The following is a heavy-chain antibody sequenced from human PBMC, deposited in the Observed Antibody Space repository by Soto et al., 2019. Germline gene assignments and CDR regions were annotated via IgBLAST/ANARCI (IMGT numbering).Heavy chain of an antibody. CDR1: GFLFSSYA. V-gene: IGHV3-23*01. D-gene: IGHD5-12*01. CDR2: ISPSGGTT. CDR3: ANRGYSGYYPNYT. J-gene: IGHJ4*02. Sequence: EVQLLVSGGGLVQPGGSLRLSCAASGFLFSSYAMTWVRQTPRKGLEWVSQISPSGGTTYYADSVKGRFTLSRDNSKNTVYLQMNSLRAEDTAVFYCANRGYSGYYPNYTWGQGTLVTVSS.